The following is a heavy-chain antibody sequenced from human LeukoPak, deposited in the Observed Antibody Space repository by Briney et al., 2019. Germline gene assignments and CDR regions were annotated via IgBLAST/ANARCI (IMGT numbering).Heavy chain of an antibody. J-gene: IGHJ4*02. CDR2: IYSGGRT. Sequence: GSLRLSCAASGFTVSSNSMTWVRQATGKGLEWVSVIYSGGRTFYTDSVKGRFTISRDNSKNTLFLQMNSLRAEETAVYYCARDRDGGYYFDYWGQGTLVTVSS. CDR1: GFTVSSNS. CDR3: ARDRDGGYYFDY. D-gene: IGHD4-23*01. V-gene: IGHV3-66*01.